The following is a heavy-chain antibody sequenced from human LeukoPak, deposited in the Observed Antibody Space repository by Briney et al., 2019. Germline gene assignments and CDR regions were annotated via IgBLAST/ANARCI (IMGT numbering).Heavy chain of an antibody. CDR3: ARGKKYDFWSGYSYYYYYMDV. D-gene: IGHD3-3*01. CDR2: ISSSGSTI. V-gene: IGHV3-48*03. Sequence: GGSLRLSCAASGFTFSSYEMNWVRQAPGKGLEWVSYISSSGSTIYYADSVKGRSTISRDNAKNSLYLQMNSLRAEDTAVYYCARGKKYDFWSGYSYYYYYMDVWGKGTTVTVSS. CDR1: GFTFSSYE. J-gene: IGHJ6*03.